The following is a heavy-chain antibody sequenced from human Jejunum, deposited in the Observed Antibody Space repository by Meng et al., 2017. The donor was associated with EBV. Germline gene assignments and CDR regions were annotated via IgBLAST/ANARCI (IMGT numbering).Heavy chain of an antibody. D-gene: IGHD5-12*01. CDR1: CYTFTRYG. Sequence: QVTLVQSGVEVKKPGASVKVSCKTSCYTFTRYGIGWVRQAPGHGPEWMGWITVYNGNTNYAPRLQGRVTMTTDLSTSTAYMELRSLRSDDTAVYYCARDSSGYNANDKVSDYWGQGTLVTVSS. CDR2: ITVYNGNT. J-gene: IGHJ4*01. V-gene: IGHV1-18*01. CDR3: ARDSSGYNANDKVSDY.